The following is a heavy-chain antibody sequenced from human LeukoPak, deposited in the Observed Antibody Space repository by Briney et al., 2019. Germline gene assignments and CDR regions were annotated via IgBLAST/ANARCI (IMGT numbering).Heavy chain of an antibody. CDR2: LSGGGGST. CDR1: GFTFSSYA. J-gene: IGHJ3*02. D-gene: IGHD3-3*01. Sequence: PPGGSLRLSCAASGFTFSSYAMSWVRQAPGKGLEWVSALSGGGGSTYYADSVKGRFTISRDNSKNTLYMQMNSLRAEDTAVYYCANNSRVVKGAFDIWGQGTMVTVSS. V-gene: IGHV3-23*01. CDR3: ANNSRVVKGAFDI.